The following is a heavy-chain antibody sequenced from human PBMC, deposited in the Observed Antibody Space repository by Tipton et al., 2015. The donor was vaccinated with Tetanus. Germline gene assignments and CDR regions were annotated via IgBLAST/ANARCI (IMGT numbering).Heavy chain of an antibody. V-gene: IGHV1-69*12. CDR2: IIPIFGTA. Sequence: QVQLVQSGAEVKKPGSSVKVSCKASGGTFSSYAISWVRQAPGQGLEWMGGIIPIFGTANYAQKFQGRVTITADESTSPVYMELSSLRSEDTAVYYCARETLGYCSSTSCYGGGRGFDYWGQGTLVTVSS. D-gene: IGHD2-2*01. J-gene: IGHJ4*02. CDR3: ARETLGYCSSTSCYGGGRGFDY. CDR1: GGTFSSYA.